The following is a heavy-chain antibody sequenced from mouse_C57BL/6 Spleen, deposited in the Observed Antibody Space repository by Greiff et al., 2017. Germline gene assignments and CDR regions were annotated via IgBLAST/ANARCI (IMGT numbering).Heavy chain of an antibody. J-gene: IGHJ2*01. CDR1: GYTFTSYW. Sequence: QVQLQQPGAELVKPGASVKLSCKASGYTFTSYWLQWVKQRPGQGLEWIGEIDPSDSYTNYNQKFKGKATLTVDTSSSTAYMQLSSLTSEDSAVYYCARWLRRGDYFDYWGQGTTLTVSS. D-gene: IGHD2-2*01. CDR3: ARWLRRGDYFDY. V-gene: IGHV1-50*01. CDR2: IDPSDSYT.